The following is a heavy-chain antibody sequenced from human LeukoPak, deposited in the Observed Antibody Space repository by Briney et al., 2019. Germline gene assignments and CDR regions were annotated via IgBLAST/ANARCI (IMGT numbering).Heavy chain of an antibody. CDR2: INRSGST. D-gene: IGHD3-22*01. V-gene: IGHV4-34*01. Sequence: SETLSLTCAVYGGSFSGYYWSWIRRPTGGGLEWLGEINRSGSTNGNPSLKSRVTISVDTSKNQFSLKLSSVTAADTAVYYFARGLYYYDSSGYYCGNWFDPWGQGTLVTVSS. J-gene: IGHJ5*02. CDR1: GGSFSGYY. CDR3: ARGLYYYDSSGYYCGNWFDP.